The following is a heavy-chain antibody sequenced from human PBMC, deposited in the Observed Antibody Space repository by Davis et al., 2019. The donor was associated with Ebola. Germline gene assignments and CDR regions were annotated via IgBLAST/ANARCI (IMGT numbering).Heavy chain of an antibody. D-gene: IGHD3-16*01. V-gene: IGHV3-73*01. J-gene: IGHJ4*02. CDR2: IRSKANSYAT. Sequence: GESLKISCAASGFTFSSYAMNWVRQASGKGLEWVGRIRSKANSYATAYAASVKGRFTISRDDSKNTAYLQMNSLKTEDTAVYYCTSTPPTLWDYWGQGTLVTVSS. CDR3: TSTPPTLWDY. CDR1: GFTFSSYA.